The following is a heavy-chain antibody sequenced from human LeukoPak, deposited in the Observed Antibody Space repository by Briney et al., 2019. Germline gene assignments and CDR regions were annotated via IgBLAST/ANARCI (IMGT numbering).Heavy chain of an antibody. D-gene: IGHD3-10*01. Sequence: SETLSLTCAVYGGSFSGYYWSWIRQPPGKGLEWIGEINHSGSTNYNPSLKSRVTISVDTSKNQFSLKLSSVTAADTAVYYCARITGRNGENFDYWGQGTLVTVSS. CDR3: ARITGRNGENFDY. CDR2: INHSGST. CDR1: GGSFSGYY. V-gene: IGHV4-34*01. J-gene: IGHJ4*02.